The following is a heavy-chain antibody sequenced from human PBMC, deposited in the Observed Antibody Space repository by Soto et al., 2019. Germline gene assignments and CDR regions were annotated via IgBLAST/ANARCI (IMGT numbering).Heavy chain of an antibody. V-gene: IGHV4-59*01. CDR3: ARGVDYYAQRRSFRFDS. J-gene: IGHJ4*02. CDR2: VHYSGST. CDR1: VVSCDNFY. Sequence: PWGTVALGCKVSVVSCDNFYWLWILQPPGKGLEWVVHVHYSGSTNYSPSLNSRATISLDTSKSQLSLKLRSVTAADTAMYLCARGVDYYAQRRSFRFDSCGPATSLTLSS. D-gene: IGHD3-16*01.